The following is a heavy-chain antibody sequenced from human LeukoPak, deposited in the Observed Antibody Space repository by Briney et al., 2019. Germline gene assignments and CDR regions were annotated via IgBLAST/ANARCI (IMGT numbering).Heavy chain of an antibody. Sequence: GGSLRLSCAASGGFTFSSYAMSWVRQAPGKGLEWVSTISNSGGSTYNADSVKGRFTISRDNSENTLYLQMNSLRAEDTAVYYCARGPSGYHNTGGQGTLVTVSS. J-gene: IGHJ4*02. CDR1: GGFTFSSYA. CDR3: ARGPSGYHNT. V-gene: IGHV3-23*01. D-gene: IGHD5-12*01. CDR2: ISNSGGST.